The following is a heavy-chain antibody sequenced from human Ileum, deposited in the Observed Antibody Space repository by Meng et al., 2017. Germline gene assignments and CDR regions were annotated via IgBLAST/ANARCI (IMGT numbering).Heavy chain of an antibody. CDR2: IGTAGDT. Sequence: RLGAGGGLVQPGGSRALSWAASAFTFSSFDIHGVRQPTGKGLECVSAIGTAGDTFYPDSVKGRFTFSRDNAKNTLYLQINSLRAEDTGVYYCGPESTGDDWGQGTLVTVSS. CDR1: AFTFSSFD. D-gene: IGHD2-2*01. J-gene: IGHJ4*02. V-gene: IGHV3-13*01. CDR3: GPESTGDD.